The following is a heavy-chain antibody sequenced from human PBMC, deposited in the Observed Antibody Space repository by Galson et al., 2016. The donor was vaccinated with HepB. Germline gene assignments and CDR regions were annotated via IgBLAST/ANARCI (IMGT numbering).Heavy chain of an antibody. D-gene: IGHD2-15*01. V-gene: IGHV3-53*01. CDR3: ARDMRICSGGRCYSAYGMEV. CDR1: GFTVSSKY. CDR2: IYSGGTT. J-gene: IGHJ6*01. Sequence: SLRLSCAASGFTVSSKYMNWVRQAPGKGLEWVSVIYSGGTTYYADSVKGRFTISSDNSKNTVYLQMNSLRAEDTAVYYCARDMRICSGGRCYSAYGMEVWGRGTTDTVSS.